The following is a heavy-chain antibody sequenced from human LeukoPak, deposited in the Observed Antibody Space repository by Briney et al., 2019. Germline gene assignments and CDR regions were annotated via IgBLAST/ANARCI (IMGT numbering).Heavy chain of an antibody. J-gene: IGHJ4*02. D-gene: IGHD3-22*01. Sequence: GGSLRLSCAASGFTFISYGMFWVRQAPGKGLEWVSSISGSGGRTFYADSMKGRITISRDNSKSTLYLDFNSLRAEDTAVYYCAKLLYYYDSSQPYWGQGTLVTVSS. CDR1: GFTFISYG. CDR2: ISGSGGRT. V-gene: IGHV3-23*01. CDR3: AKLLYYYDSSQPY.